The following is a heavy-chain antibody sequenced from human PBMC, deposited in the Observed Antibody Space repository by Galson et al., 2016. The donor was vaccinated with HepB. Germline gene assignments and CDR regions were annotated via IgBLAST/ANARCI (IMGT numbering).Heavy chain of an antibody. J-gene: IGHJ4*02. CDR3: AKGSGWYYFDV. CDR1: GFTFRGSD. D-gene: IGHD6-19*01. Sequence: SLRLSCAGSGFTFRGSDMHWVRQAPGKGLEWVAVMSHDGSTIIYAESVKGRFTISRDNSKNTLSLEMNNLREQDTAVYYCAKGSGWYYFDVWGQGTLVTVSS. V-gene: IGHV3-30*18. CDR2: MSHDGSTI.